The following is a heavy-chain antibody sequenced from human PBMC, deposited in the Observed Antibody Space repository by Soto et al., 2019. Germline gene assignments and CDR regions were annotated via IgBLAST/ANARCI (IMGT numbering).Heavy chain of an antibody. D-gene: IGHD5-18*01. CDR2: ISWNSGNI. Sequence: GGSLRLSCAASGFTFHDYALHWVRQVLGKGLEWVSSISWNSGNIGYADSVKGRFTTSRDNAKNSLYLQMNSLRPEDTALYYCVRSKGGYSYGTPFDYWGQGTLVTVSS. CDR3: VRSKGGYSYGTPFDY. V-gene: IGHV3-9*01. J-gene: IGHJ4*02. CDR1: GFTFHDYA.